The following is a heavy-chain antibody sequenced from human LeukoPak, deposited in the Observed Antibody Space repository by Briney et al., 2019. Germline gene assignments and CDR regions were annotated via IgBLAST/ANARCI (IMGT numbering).Heavy chain of an antibody. D-gene: IGHD3-16*01. CDR3: ARDWGTLTDGFDI. CDR2: TYYRSKWNN. Sequence: SQTLSLTCAISGDSVSSKSAWNWIRQSPSRGLEWLGRTYYRSKWNNNYAVSVKSRITINPDTSKNQFSLQLYSVTPEDTAVYYCARDWGTLTDGFDIWGQGTMVIVSS. J-gene: IGHJ3*02. CDR1: GDSVSSKSA. V-gene: IGHV6-1*01.